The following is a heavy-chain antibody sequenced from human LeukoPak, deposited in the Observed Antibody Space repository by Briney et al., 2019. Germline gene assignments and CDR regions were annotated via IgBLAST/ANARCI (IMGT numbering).Heavy chain of an antibody. J-gene: IGHJ6*02. CDR1: GFTFSSYA. Sequence: GGSLRPSCAASGFTFSSYAMSWVRQAPGKGLEWVSAISGSGGSTYYAASVKGRFTISRDNSKNTLYLQMNSLRAEDTAVYYCAKAGVERTYYYYGMDVWGQGTTVTVSS. CDR3: AKAGVERTYYYYGMDV. V-gene: IGHV3-23*01. CDR2: ISGSGGST.